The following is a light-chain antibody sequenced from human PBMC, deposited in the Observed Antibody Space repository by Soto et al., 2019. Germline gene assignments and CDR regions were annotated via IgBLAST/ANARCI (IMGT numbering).Light chain of an antibody. Sequence: EIVLTQSPATLSFSPGERPTLSCSPSQSVSSYLAWYQQKPGQAPRLLIYAASTRATDVPARFSGSGSGTEFTLTISSLQSEDFAVYYCQQYNNWPPITFGQGTRLEIK. CDR1: QSVSSY. CDR2: AAS. CDR3: QQYNNWPPIT. J-gene: IGKJ5*01. V-gene: IGKV3-15*01.